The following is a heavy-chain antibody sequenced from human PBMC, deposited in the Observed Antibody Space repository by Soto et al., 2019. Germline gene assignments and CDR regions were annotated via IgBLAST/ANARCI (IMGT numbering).Heavy chain of an antibody. D-gene: IGHD2-15*01. CDR2: INPNNLNT. J-gene: IGHJ5*02. CDR3: ARDGTIPSCTGRSCPRGGWFDP. CDR1: GYTFTNHG. V-gene: IGHV1-18*04. Sequence: QLQLMQSGAAVKPPGASVKVSCKATGYTFTNHGISWVRQAPGQGLAWMGWINPNNLNTNYALNLQGRDTMTTDTSTKTAYMELTSMRPDDAAVYYCARDGTIPSCTGRSCPRGGWFDPWGQGTVLSVSS.